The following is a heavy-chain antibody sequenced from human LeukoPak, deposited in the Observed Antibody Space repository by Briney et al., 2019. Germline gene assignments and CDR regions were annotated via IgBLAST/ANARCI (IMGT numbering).Heavy chain of an antibody. CDR3: ARSPKYSGRPSGAFDI. V-gene: IGHV6-1*01. J-gene: IGHJ3*02. CDR1: GDSVSSNSAA. CDR2: TYYRSKWYN. Sequence: SQTLSLTCAISGDSVSSNSAAWNWIRQSPSRGLEWLGRTYYRSKWYNDYAVSVKSRITINPDTSKNQFSLQLNSVTPEDTAVYYCARSPKYSGRPSGAFDIWGQGTMVTVSS. D-gene: IGHD1-26*01.